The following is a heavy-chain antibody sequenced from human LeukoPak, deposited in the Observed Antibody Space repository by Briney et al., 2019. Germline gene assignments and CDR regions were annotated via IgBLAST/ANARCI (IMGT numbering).Heavy chain of an antibody. CDR3: ARGALVSYYYYYMDV. Sequence: PSETLSLTCTVSGGSLSSYYWSWIRQPAGKGLEWIGRIYTSGSTNYNPSLKSRVTMSVDTSKNQFSLKLSSVTAADTAVYYCARGALVSYYYYYMDVWGKGTTVTVSS. V-gene: IGHV4-4*07. CDR1: GGSLSSYY. CDR2: IYTSGST. J-gene: IGHJ6*03. D-gene: IGHD1-26*01.